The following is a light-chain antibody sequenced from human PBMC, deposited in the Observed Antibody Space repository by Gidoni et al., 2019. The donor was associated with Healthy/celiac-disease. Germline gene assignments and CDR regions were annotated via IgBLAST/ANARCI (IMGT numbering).Light chain of an antibody. V-gene: IGKV1-5*03. J-gene: IGKJ2*01. CDR2: KAS. Sequence: DIQITQSPSTLSAYVGYRVTITCRASQSISSWLAWYQQKPGKAPKLLIYKASSLESGFPSRFSGSRSGTEFTLTISSLQPDDFATYDCQQYNSYPYTFGQGTKLEIK. CDR3: QQYNSYPYT. CDR1: QSISSW.